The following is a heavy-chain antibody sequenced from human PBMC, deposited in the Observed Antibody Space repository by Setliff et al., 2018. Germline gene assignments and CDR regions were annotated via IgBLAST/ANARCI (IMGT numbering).Heavy chain of an antibody. Sequence: PWPPVKVSCKASGYTFTSYDINWVRQATGQGLEWMGWMNPNSGNTGYAQKFQGRVTITRNTSISTAYMELSSLRSEDTAVYYCARAPTRTGFGVVIISTLYYFDYWGQGTLVTVSS. CDR1: GYTFTSYD. J-gene: IGHJ4*02. CDR2: MNPNSGNT. V-gene: IGHV1-8*03. D-gene: IGHD3-3*01. CDR3: ARAPTRTGFGVVIISTLYYFDY.